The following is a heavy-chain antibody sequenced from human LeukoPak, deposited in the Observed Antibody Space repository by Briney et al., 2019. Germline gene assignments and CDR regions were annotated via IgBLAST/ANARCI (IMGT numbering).Heavy chain of an antibody. V-gene: IGHV3-23*01. CDR1: GFTFSSYG. J-gene: IGHJ4*02. CDR2: ISGSGSTT. Sequence: GGSLRLSCAASGFTFSSYGMNWVRQAPGKGLEWVSTISGSGSTTYYADLVRGRFTISRDNSKNTLYLQMNSLRAEDTAVYYCATESGQYDYWGQGTLVTVSS. D-gene: IGHD3-3*01. CDR3: ATESGQYDY.